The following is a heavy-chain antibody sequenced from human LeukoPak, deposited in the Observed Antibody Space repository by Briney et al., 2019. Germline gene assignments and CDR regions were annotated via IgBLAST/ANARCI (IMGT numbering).Heavy chain of an antibody. CDR3: ARDREDGYNRAFDI. V-gene: IGHV3-53*01. Sequence: GGSLRLSCAASGFTFSSYGMHWVRQAPGKGLEWVSVIYSGGSTYYADSVKGRFTISRDNSKNTLYLQMNSLRAEDTAVYYCARDREDGYNRAFDIWGQGTMVTVSS. D-gene: IGHD5-24*01. CDR1: GFTFSSYG. J-gene: IGHJ3*02. CDR2: IYSGGST.